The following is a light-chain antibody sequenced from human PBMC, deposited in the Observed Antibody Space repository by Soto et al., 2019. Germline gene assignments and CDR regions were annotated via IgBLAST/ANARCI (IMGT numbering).Light chain of an antibody. V-gene: IGKV1-17*01. CDR3: RQCNSHHPT. CDR2: AAS. CDR1: QGIRND. J-gene: IGKJ1*01. Sequence: DIQMTQSPSSLSASVGDRVIITCRARQGIRNDLGWYQQKPGKATKRLIYAASSLQSGVPSRFSGSGSVIELPLRQRSLQPQDFAPYCCRQCNSHHPTFGQGTKVEIK.